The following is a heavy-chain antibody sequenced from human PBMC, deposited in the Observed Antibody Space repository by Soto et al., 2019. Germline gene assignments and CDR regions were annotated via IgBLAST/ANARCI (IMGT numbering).Heavy chain of an antibody. V-gene: IGHV1-69*02. D-gene: IGHD6-19*01. Sequence: QVQLVQSGAEVKKPGSSVKVSCKASGGTFSSYTISWVRQAPGQGLEWMGRIIPILGIANYAQKFQGRVTITADKSTSTAYMELSSLRAEDTAVYYCAVLAVAAQRYAFDIWGQGTMVTVSS. CDR2: IIPILGIA. CDR1: GGTFSSYT. J-gene: IGHJ3*02. CDR3: AVLAVAAQRYAFDI.